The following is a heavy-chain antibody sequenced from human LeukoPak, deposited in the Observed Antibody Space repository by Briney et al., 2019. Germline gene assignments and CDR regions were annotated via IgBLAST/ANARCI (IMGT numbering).Heavy chain of an antibody. CDR1: GFTFSSYV. V-gene: IGHV3-30*04. Sequence: PGGSLRLSCAASGFTFSSYVMHWVRQAPGKGLEWVAIISYDGSNEYYADSVKGRFTISRDNAKNSLFLQMNSLRAEDTAVYYCVRDSYTNTWHFQDEDFWGQGTLVTVSS. CDR3: VRDSYTNTWHFQDEDF. CDR2: ISYDGSNE. D-gene: IGHD2-2*02. J-gene: IGHJ4*02.